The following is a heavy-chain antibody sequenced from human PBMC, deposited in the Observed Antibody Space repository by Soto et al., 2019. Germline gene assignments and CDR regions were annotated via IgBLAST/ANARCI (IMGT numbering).Heavy chain of an antibody. Sequence: ASVKVSCKASGYTFTSYYMHWVRQAPGQGLEWMGRINPSDGNTRYSQKFQGRVTITRDTSASTAYMELSSLRSEDTAVYYCARDRITMVRGVIITPGYWGQGTLVTVSS. J-gene: IGHJ4*02. V-gene: IGHV1-46*01. CDR2: INPSDGNT. CDR3: ARDRITMVRGVIITPGY. CDR1: GYTFTSYY. D-gene: IGHD3-10*01.